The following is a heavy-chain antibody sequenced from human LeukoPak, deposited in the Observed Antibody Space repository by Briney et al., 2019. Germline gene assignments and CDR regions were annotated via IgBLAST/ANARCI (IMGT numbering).Heavy chain of an antibody. V-gene: IGHV3-66*01. CDR2: LYSGGSA. J-gene: IGHJ4*02. CDR3: ARDWGGRNRYDY. Sequence: GGSLRLSCAASGFTASSNYMTWLRQAPGKELEWVSILYSGGSAYYTDSVKGRFTFSRDNSKNTLYLQMNSLRAEDTAVYYCARDWGGRNRYDYWGQGTLVTVSS. D-gene: IGHD1-26*01. CDR1: GFTASSNY.